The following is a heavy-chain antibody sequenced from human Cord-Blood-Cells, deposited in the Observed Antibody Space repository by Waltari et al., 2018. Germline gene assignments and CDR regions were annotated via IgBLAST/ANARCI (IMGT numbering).Heavy chain of an antibody. V-gene: IGHV4-59*01. Sequence: QVQLQESGPGLVKPSETLSLTCTVSGGSISSYYWSWIRQPPGKGLEWIGYIYYSGSTNYHPSLKSRVTRSVDTSKNQFSLKLSSVTAADTAVYYCARGDVGYSYGYFDYWGQGTLVTVSS. CDR1: GGSISSYY. D-gene: IGHD5-18*01. CDR2: IYYSGST. CDR3: ARGDVGYSYGYFDY. J-gene: IGHJ4*02.